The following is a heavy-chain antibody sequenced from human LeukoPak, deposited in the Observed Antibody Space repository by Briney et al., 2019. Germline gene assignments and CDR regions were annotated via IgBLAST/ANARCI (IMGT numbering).Heavy chain of an antibody. Sequence: SQTLSLTCTVSGGSISSGDYYWSWIRQPPGKGLEWIGNSYYSGSTYYNPSLKSRVTISVDTSKNQSSLKLSSVTAADTAVYYCARGEFGELLSYYYGMDVWGKGTTVTVSS. V-gene: IGHV4-30-4*01. CDR3: ARGEFGELLSYYYGMDV. CDR2: SYYSGST. J-gene: IGHJ6*04. D-gene: IGHD3-10*01. CDR1: GGSISSGDYY.